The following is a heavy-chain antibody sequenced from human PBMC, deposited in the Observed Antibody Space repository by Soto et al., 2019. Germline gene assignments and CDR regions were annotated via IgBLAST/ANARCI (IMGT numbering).Heavy chain of an antibody. V-gene: IGHV4-59*01. CDR3: ARANRSGYDFDY. Sequence: PSETLSLTCTVYGGSISRYYWSWIRQPPGKGLEWIGYIYYSGSTNYNPSLKSRVTISVDTSKNQFSLKLSSVTAADTAVYYCARANRSGYDFDYWGQGTLVTVSS. CDR1: GGSISRYY. D-gene: IGHD5-12*01. J-gene: IGHJ4*02. CDR2: IYYSGST.